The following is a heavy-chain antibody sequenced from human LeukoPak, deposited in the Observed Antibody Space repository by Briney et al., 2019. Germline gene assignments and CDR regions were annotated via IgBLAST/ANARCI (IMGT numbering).Heavy chain of an antibody. D-gene: IGHD6-13*01. J-gene: IGHJ4*02. V-gene: IGHV3-23*01. CDR1: GFTFSSYA. CDR2: ITSGSGSNV. CDR3: ARHGSWSFDY. Sequence: GGSLRLSCAASGFTFSSYAMSWVRQAPGKGLEWVSAITSGSGSNVYYTDSLKGRFTIYRDNSKNALYLQMNSLRAEDTAVYYCARHGSWSFDYWGQGTLVTVSA.